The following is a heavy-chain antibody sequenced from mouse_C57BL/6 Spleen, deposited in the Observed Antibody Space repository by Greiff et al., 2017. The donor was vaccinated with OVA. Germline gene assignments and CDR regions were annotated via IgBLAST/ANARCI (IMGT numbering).Heavy chain of an antibody. CDR2: ISSASSTI. Sequence: EVKLVESGGGLVKPGGSLKLSCAASGFTFSDYGMHWVRQAPGKGLEWVAYISSASSTIYYADTVKGRFTISRDNAKNTLFLQMTSLRSEDTAMYYCARGGQLRAMDYWGQGTSVTVSS. V-gene: IGHV5-17*01. D-gene: IGHD3-2*02. J-gene: IGHJ4*01. CDR3: ARGGQLRAMDY. CDR1: GFTFSDYG.